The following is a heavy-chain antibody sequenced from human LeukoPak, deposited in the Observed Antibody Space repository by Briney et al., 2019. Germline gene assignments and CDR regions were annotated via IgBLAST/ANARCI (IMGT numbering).Heavy chain of an antibody. D-gene: IGHD6-13*01. J-gene: IGHJ6*03. CDR2: IYYSGST. V-gene: IGHV4-30-4*01. CDR3: ARDAGGSSSWPNPYYYYMDV. CDR1: GGSISSGDYY. Sequence: SETLSLTCTVSGGSISSGDYYWSWIRQPPGKGLEWIGYIYYSGSTYYNPSLKSRVTISVDTSKNQFSLKLSSVTAADTAVYYCARDAGGSSSWPNPYYYYMDVWGKGTTVTVSS.